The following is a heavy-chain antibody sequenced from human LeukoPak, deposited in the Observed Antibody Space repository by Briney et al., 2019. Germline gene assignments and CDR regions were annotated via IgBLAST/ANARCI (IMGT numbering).Heavy chain of an antibody. D-gene: IGHD6-19*01. J-gene: IGHJ5*02. Sequence: GESLRLSCAASGFSISNYWMTWVRQAPGKGLECVANIKGDGSEKNYVDSVKGRFTISRDNAKNSLHLQMNSLRAEDTAVYYCVRQAGVSWGQGTLVTVSS. CDR3: VRQAGVS. CDR2: IKGDGSEK. CDR1: GFSISNYW. V-gene: IGHV3-7*01.